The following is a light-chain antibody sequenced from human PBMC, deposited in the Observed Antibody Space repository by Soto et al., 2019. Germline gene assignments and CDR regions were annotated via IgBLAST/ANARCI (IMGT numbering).Light chain of an antibody. CDR1: QSLTSITY. CDR3: QQYGSSPRT. J-gene: IGKJ4*01. CDR2: GVS. Sequence: EIVLTQSPGTLSLSPGERATLSCRASQSLTSITYLAWYQQRPGQAPRLLMYGVSNRPTGIPERFSGSGSGTDFTLTISRLEPEDFAVYYCQQYGSSPRTFGGGTKVEIK. V-gene: IGKV3-20*01.